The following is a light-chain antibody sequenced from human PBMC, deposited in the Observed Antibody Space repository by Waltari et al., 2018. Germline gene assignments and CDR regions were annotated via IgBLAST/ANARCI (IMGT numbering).Light chain of an antibody. CDR3: AAWDDSLSGPV. Sequence: QSVVTQLPSASGTPGQRVTISCSGSSSNIGSNYVYWFQQLPGTAPKLLIYRHNQRPSGVPDRFSGSKSGTSASLAISGLRSEDEADYYCAAWDDSLSGPVFGGGTKLTVL. CDR2: RHN. V-gene: IGLV1-47*01. J-gene: IGLJ2*01. CDR1: SSNIGSNY.